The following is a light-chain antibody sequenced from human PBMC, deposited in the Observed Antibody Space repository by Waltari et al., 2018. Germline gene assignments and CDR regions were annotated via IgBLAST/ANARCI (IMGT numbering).Light chain of an antibody. V-gene: IGLV3-27*01. CDR3: HAAADNNWF. Sequence: YDLTQPLSVSVSPGQTATIHCSGDVLAEKYVRWFQQKPGQAPTLILYKDTERPSGIPERFSGSSSGSTVTLTIRGALLEDEADYHCHAAADNNWFFGGGTKLTVL. CDR2: KDT. J-gene: IGLJ2*01. CDR1: VLAEKY.